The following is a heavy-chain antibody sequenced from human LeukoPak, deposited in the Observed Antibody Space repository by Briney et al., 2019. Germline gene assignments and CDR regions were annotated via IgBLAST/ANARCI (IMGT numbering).Heavy chain of an antibody. CDR1: GFTFSSYS. D-gene: IGHD6-19*01. CDR3: ARGVAVAASEGAVAY. J-gene: IGHJ4*02. Sequence: GGSLRLSCAASGFTFSSYSMNWVRQAPGKGLEWVSSISSSSSYIYYADSVKGRFTISRDNAKNSLYLQMNSLRAEDTAVYYCARGVAVAASEGAVAYWGQGTLVTVSS. V-gene: IGHV3-21*01. CDR2: ISSSSSYI.